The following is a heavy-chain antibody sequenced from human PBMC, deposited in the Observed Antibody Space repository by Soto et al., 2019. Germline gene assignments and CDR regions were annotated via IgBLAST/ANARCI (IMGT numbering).Heavy chain of an antibody. CDR3: ARLVVTPKGEYYFDF. V-gene: IGHV4-30-2*01. CDR2: IYHSGST. D-gene: IGHD2-21*02. Sequence: GLVKPSQTLSLTCGVSGGSISSGGYSWSWIRQPPGKGLEWIGYIYHSGSTYDNPSLKSRVTISVDRSKNQFSLKVNSVTAADTAVYYCARLVVTPKGEYYFDFWGQGTLVTVSS. J-gene: IGHJ4*02. CDR1: GGSISSGGYS.